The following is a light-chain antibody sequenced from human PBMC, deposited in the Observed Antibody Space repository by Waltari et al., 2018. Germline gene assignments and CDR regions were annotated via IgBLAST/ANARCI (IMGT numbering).Light chain of an antibody. V-gene: IGLV1-47*01. J-gene: IGLJ3*02. Sequence: QSVLTQPPSASGTPGQRVTISCSGSSSNIGSNYGHWYQQLPGTAPKLLIYRNNQRPSGFPDRFSGSKAGTSASLAVSGLRSEDEADYYFATWDDRLSGPGVFGGGTKLTVL. CDR2: RNN. CDR1: SSNIGSNY. CDR3: ATWDDRLSGPGV.